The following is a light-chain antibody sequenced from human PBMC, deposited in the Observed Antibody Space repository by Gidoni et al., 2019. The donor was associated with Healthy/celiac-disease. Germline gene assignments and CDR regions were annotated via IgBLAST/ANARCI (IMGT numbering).Light chain of an antibody. CDR1: SGHSSYA. J-gene: IGLJ3*02. Sequence: QLVLTQSPSASAPLGASVKLTCTLSSGHSSYAIAWHQQQPEKGPRYLMKLNSDGSHSKGDGIPDRFSGSSSGAERYLTISSLQSEDEADYYCQTWGTGILYWVFGGGTKLTVL. V-gene: IGLV4-69*01. CDR2: LNSDGSH. CDR3: QTWGTGILYWV.